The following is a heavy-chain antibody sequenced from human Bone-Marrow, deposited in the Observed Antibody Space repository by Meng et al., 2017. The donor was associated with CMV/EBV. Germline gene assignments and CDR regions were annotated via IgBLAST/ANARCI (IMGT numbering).Heavy chain of an antibody. V-gene: IGHV1-8*02. CDR3: ASVGSDSYGYEVDY. CDR2: MNPNSGNT. CDR1: GYTFTSYG. J-gene: IGHJ4*02. D-gene: IGHD5-18*01. Sequence: ASVKVSCKASGYTFTSYGISWVRQAPGQGLEWMGWMNPNSGNTGYAQKFQGRVTMTRNTSISTAYMELSSLRSEDTAVYYCASVGSDSYGYEVDYWGQGTLVTVSS.